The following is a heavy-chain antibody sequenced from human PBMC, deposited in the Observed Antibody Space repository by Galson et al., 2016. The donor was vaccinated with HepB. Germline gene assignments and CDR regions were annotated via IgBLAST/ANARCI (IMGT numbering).Heavy chain of an antibody. CDR1: GYTFTSYY. CDR3: AREGMEARWFDP. V-gene: IGHV1-46*01. Sequence: SVKVSCKASGYTFTSYYMHWVRQAPGQGLEWMGIINPSGGSTRYAEKFQGRVTMTRDTSTSTVYMEFSSLTSEDTAVYYCAREGMEARWFDPWGQGTLVT. D-gene: IGHD3-10*01. J-gene: IGHJ5*02. CDR2: INPSGGST.